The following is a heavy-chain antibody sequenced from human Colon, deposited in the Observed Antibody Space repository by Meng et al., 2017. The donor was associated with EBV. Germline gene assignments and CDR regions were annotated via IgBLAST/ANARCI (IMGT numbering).Heavy chain of an antibody. V-gene: IGHV4-4*02. CDR3: ASSDYYGSGSYYP. CDR2: IFHSGST. D-gene: IGHD3-10*01. J-gene: IGHJ5*02. Sequence: VPFREPVPALVKPSVTLSLTCACCVGSKSSNNWWWWARQPPGKGLEWIGEIFHSGSTKHNPSLKSRVTMSMDKSKNQFSLRLSSVTAADTAVYYCASSDYYGSGSYYPWGQGTLVTVSS. CDR1: VGSKSSNNW.